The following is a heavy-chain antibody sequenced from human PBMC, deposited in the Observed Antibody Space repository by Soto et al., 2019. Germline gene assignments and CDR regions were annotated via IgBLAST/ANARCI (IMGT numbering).Heavy chain of an antibody. J-gene: IGHJ6*02. CDR2: IYYSGDT. CDR3: ARNQPQRYCSGGTCRPAYGMDV. V-gene: IGHV4-39*01. Sequence: SDTLSLTCTFDGLYISSDGFYLAWIRQPPGKGLEWIGIIYYSGDTYYNPSLAGRLTMSVDTSNQFSLTLRSVTAADTALYYCARNQPQRYCSGGTCRPAYGMDVWGQGTTVTVSS. CDR1: GLYISSDGFY. D-gene: IGHD2-15*01.